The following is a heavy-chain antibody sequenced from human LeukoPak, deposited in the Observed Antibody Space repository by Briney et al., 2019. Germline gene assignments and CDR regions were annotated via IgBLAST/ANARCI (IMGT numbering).Heavy chain of an antibody. D-gene: IGHD4-17*01. CDR3: ARIGGDYVSGYYYYYGMGV. J-gene: IGHJ6*02. CDR1: GYSFTSYW. V-gene: IGHV5-10-1*01. Sequence: KRGESLKISCKGSGYSFTSYWISWVRQMPGKGLEWMGRIDPSDSYTNYSPSFQGHVTISADKSISTAYLQWSSLKASDTAMYYCARIGGDYVSGYYYYYGMGVWGQGTTVTVSS. CDR2: IDPSDSYT.